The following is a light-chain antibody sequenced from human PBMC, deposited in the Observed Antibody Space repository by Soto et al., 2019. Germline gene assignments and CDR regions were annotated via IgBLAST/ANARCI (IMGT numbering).Light chain of an antibody. CDR3: QQYGSSLRT. J-gene: IGKJ1*01. V-gene: IGKV3-20*01. Sequence: EIVLTQSPGTLSLSPGERATLSCRASQSVSSSYLAWYQQKPGQAPRLLIYGASSRATGIPDRFSGSGSGTDFTLTISRPEPEDFPVYYCQQYGSSLRTFGQGTKVEIK. CDR2: GAS. CDR1: QSVSSSY.